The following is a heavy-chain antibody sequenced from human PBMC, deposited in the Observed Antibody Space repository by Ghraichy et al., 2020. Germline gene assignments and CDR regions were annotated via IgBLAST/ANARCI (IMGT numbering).Heavy chain of an antibody. CDR2: ISYDGRNI. CDR3: AEDRDCSSNSCSNNWFDS. D-gene: IGHD2-2*01. CDR1: GFTFSNYG. V-gene: IGHV3-30*18. J-gene: IGHJ5*01. Sequence: GGSLRLSCAASGFTFSNYGMHWVRQAPGKGLEWVALISYDGRNIYYADSVKGRFTISRDNSKNTLYLQMNSLRAEDTAVYYCAEDRDCSSNSCSNNWFDSWGQGTLVTVSS.